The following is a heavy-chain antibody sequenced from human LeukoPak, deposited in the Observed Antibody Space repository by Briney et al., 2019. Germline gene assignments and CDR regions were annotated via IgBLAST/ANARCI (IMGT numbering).Heavy chain of an antibody. CDR1: GFTFSSYS. V-gene: IGHV3-48*04. Sequence: PGGSLRLSCAASGFTFSSYSLNWVRQAPGKGLEWVSYISSSSSAIYYADSVEGRFTISRDNAKNSLHLQMNSLRAEDTAVYYCASYTQYSYGTTPFDYWGQGTLVTVSS. CDR2: ISSSSSAI. CDR3: ASYTQYSYGTTPFDY. D-gene: IGHD5-18*01. J-gene: IGHJ4*02.